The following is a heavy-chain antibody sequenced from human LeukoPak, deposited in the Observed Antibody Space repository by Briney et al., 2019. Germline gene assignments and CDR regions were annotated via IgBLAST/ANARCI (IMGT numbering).Heavy chain of an antibody. J-gene: IGHJ4*02. V-gene: IGHV3-23*01. CDR2: MTVTGSGGAT. CDR1: GFTFSTYT. D-gene: IGHD3-22*01. Sequence: GGSLRLSCEASGFTFSTYTMMWVRQAPGKGLEWVSAMTVTGSGGATQYADSVKGRFTISRDDSRNSLYLQMNSLRAEDTAVYYCARDPAIQIWLSAYYFDSWGQGTQVAVSS. CDR3: ARDPAIQIWLSAYYFDS.